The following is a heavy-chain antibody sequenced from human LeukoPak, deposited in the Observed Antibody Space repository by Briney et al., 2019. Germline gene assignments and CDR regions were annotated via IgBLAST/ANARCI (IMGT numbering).Heavy chain of an antibody. CDR2: INNNNGDT. V-gene: IGHV1-18*01. J-gene: IGHJ4*02. CDR1: GYNFIIYG. Sequence: ASVKVSCKASGYNFIIYGLTWVRQAPGQGLEWMGWINNNNGDTNYAQKIQDRVTMITDTSTSTAYMELSRLRSDDTAVYYCARGGVYSSGWLTPSDYWGQGTLVTVSS. CDR3: ARGGVYSSGWLTPSDY. D-gene: IGHD6-19*01.